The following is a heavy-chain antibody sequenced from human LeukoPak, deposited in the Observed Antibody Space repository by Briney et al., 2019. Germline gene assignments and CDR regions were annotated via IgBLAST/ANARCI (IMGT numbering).Heavy chain of an antibody. Sequence: GGSLRLSCAASGFTFSSYEMNWVRQAPGKGLEWVSYISSSGSTIYYADSVKGRFTISRDNAKNSLYLQMNSLRAEDTAVYYCARRSYDILTGYLYYFDYWGQGTLVTVSS. CDR2: ISSSGSTI. CDR1: GFTFSSYE. D-gene: IGHD3-9*01. J-gene: IGHJ4*02. CDR3: ARRSYDILTGYLYYFDY. V-gene: IGHV3-48*03.